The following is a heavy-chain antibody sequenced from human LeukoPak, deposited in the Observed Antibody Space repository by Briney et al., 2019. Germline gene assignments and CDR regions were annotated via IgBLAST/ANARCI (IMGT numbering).Heavy chain of an antibody. CDR2: INHSGST. CDR1: DGSFSGYY. D-gene: IGHD6-13*01. J-gene: IGHJ4*02. Sequence: SETLSLTCAVYDGSFSGYYWSWIRQPPGKGLEWIGEINHSGSTNYNPSLKSRVTVSVDTSKNQFSLKLSSVTAADTAVYYCARGPGITAAGNFDYLGQGTLVTVSS. CDR3: ARGPGITAAGNFDY. V-gene: IGHV4-34*01.